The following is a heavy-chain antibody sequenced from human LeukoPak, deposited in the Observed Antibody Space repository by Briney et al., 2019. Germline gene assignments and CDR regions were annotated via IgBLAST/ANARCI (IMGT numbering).Heavy chain of an antibody. CDR1: GGTFSSYA. CDR2: IIPIFGTA. D-gene: IGHD2-15*01. Sequence: ASVKVSCKASGGTFSSYAISWVRQAPGQGLEWMGGIIPIFGTANYAQKFQGRVTITTDESTSTAYMELSSLRSEDTAVYYCARKFCSGGSCYDDYGDFIGSGAFGIWGQGTMVTVS. J-gene: IGHJ3*02. V-gene: IGHV1-69*05. CDR3: ARKFCSGGSCYDDYGDFIGSGAFGI.